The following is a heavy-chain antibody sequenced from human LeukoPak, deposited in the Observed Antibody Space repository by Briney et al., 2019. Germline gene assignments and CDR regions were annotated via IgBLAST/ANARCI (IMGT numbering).Heavy chain of an antibody. CDR3: ARERIRGEDY. J-gene: IGHJ4*02. CDR1: GFTFSSYG. Sequence: PGRSLRLSCAASGFTFSSYGMHWVRQAPGKGLEWVAVISYDGSNKYYADSVKGQFTISRDNSKNTLYLQMKSLRAEDTAVYYCARERIRGEDYWGQGTLVTVSS. CDR2: ISYDGSNK. V-gene: IGHV3-30*03.